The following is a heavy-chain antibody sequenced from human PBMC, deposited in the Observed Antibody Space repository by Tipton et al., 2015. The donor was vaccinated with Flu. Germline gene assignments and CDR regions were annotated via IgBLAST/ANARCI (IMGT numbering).Heavy chain of an antibody. V-gene: IGHV4-59*08. J-gene: IGHJ4*02. CDR2: ISYTGST. Sequence: GLVKPSETLSLNCTVSGGSITDDYWSWVRQPPGKGLEWIGDISYTGSTTYNPSLKSRVTISLDTAKTQFSLKLRSVTAADTALYYCARPTSGFYDHDSWGQGTLVTVSS. CDR1: GGSITDDY. CDR3: ARPTSGFYDHDS. D-gene: IGHD3-22*01.